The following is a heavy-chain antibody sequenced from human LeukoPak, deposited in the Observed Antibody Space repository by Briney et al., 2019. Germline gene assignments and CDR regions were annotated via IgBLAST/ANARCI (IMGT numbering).Heavy chain of an antibody. CDR3: ARGPDYYGSGSYHMDV. Sequence: GGSLRLSCAASGFTFDSYAMTWVRQAPGKGLEWVSSISGSGAGTYYADSVKCRFTISRDNSKNTLYLQMNILSAEDTAVYYCARGPDYYGSGSYHMDVWGKGTTVTISS. D-gene: IGHD3-10*01. J-gene: IGHJ6*03. CDR1: GFTFDSYA. V-gene: IGHV3-23*01. CDR2: ISGSGAGT.